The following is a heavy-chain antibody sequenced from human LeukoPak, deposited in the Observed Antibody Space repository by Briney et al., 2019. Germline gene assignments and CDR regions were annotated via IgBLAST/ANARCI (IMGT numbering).Heavy chain of an antibody. CDR2: IYYSGST. D-gene: IGHD6-13*01. CDR3: ARVIKIFSAAAGMIDY. V-gene: IGHV4-59*12. J-gene: IGHJ4*02. CDR1: GGSISSYY. Sequence: SETLSLTCTVSGGSISSYYWSWIRQPPGKGLEWIGYIYYSGSTNYNPSLKSRVTISVDTSKNQFSLKLSSVTAADTAVYYCARVIKIFSAAAGMIDYWGQGTLVTVSS.